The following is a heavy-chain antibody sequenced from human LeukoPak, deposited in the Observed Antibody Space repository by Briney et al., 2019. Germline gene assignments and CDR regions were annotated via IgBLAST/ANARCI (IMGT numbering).Heavy chain of an antibody. J-gene: IGHJ4*02. CDR1: GGSISSSSYY. CDR2: IYYSGST. V-gene: IGHV4-39*01. D-gene: IGHD1-26*01. Sequence: SETLSLTCTVSGGSISSSSYYWGWIRQPPGKGLEWIGSIYYSGSTYYNPSLKSRVTISVDTSKNQFSLKLSSVTAAGTAVYYCARHSWEWIVGATTGIDYWGQGTLVTVSS. CDR3: ARHSWEWIVGATTGIDY.